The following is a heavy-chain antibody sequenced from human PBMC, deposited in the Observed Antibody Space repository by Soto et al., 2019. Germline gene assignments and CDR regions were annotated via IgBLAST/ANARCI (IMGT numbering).Heavy chain of an antibody. CDR3: ARRRIYDYGDYGLDY. CDR1: GGSISSYY. Sequence: PSETLSLTCTVSGGSISSYYWSWIRQPPGKGLEWIGYIYYSGSTNYNPSLKSRVTISVDTSKNQFSLKLSSVTAADTAVYYCARRRIYDYGDYGLDYWGQGTLVTVSS. J-gene: IGHJ4*02. CDR2: IYYSGST. D-gene: IGHD4-17*01. V-gene: IGHV4-59*08.